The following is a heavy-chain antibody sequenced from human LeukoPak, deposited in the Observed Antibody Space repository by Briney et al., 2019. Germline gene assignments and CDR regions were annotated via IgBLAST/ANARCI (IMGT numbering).Heavy chain of an antibody. J-gene: IGHJ1*01. CDR2: IYYSGST. CDR3: ARGPPFDPYSSSWPEYFQH. CDR1: GGSISSSSYY. D-gene: IGHD6-13*01. V-gene: IGHV4-39*07. Sequence: TTSETLSLTCTVSGGSISSSSYYWGWIRQPPGKGLEWIGCIYYSGSTYYNPSLKSRVTISVDTSKNQFSLKLSSVTAADTAVYYCARGPPFDPYSSSWPEYFQHWGQGTLVTVSS.